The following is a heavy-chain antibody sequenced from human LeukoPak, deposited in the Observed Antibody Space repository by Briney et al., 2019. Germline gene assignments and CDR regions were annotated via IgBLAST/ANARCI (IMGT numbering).Heavy chain of an antibody. Sequence: GGSLRLSCIASGFAFNSYEMNWVSQAPGKWMEWVSYISSSGSIIHYADSVKGRFTISRDNAKNSLYLQMNSLRAEDTAVYYCARARYTSGWETLDYWGQGTLVTVSS. CDR1: GFAFNSYE. CDR3: ARARYTSGWETLDY. D-gene: IGHD6-19*01. CDR2: ISSSGSII. V-gene: IGHV3-48*03. J-gene: IGHJ4*02.